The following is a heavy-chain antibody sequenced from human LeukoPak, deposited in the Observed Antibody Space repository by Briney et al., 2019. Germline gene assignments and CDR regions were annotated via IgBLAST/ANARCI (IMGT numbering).Heavy chain of an antibody. CDR3: ATSLLVQQLGSSWFDP. V-gene: IGHV5-10-1*01. CDR2: IDPSDSYT. Sequence: GESLRISCKGSGYSFTSYWISWVRQMPGKGLEWMGRIDPSDSYTNYSPSFQGHVTISADKSISTAYLQWSSLKASDTAMYYCATSLLVQQLGSSWFDPWGQGTLVTVSS. D-gene: IGHD6-13*01. J-gene: IGHJ5*02. CDR1: GYSFTSYW.